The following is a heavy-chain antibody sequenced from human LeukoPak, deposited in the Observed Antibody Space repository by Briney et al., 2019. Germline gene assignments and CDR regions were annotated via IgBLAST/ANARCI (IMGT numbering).Heavy chain of an antibody. D-gene: IGHD7-27*01. V-gene: IGHV3-23*01. CDR1: GFTFSSYA. Sequence: GGSLRLSCAASGFTFSSYAISWVRQTPGKGLEWVSTISGSGGSTNYADSAKGRFTISRDNSENSLYLHMNSLRADDTAVYYCAKLTGDFGCWGQGTLVTVSS. J-gene: IGHJ4*02. CDR2: ISGSGGST. CDR3: AKLTGDFGC.